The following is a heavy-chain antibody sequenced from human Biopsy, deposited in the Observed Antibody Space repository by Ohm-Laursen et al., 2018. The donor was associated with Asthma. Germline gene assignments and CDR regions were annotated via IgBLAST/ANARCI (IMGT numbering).Heavy chain of an antibody. Sequence: SLRLSCTASGFAVSRDHMFWVRQAPGKGLEWVSVIYSGGTSHTADSVRGRFTISRDYSKSTLYLQMHSLRAGDTAVYYCARGDSSNWSHYYFDYWGQGTLVTVSS. CDR2: IYSGGTS. J-gene: IGHJ4*02. CDR3: ARGDSSNWSHYYFDY. V-gene: IGHV3-53*01. CDR1: GFAVSRDH. D-gene: IGHD3-22*01.